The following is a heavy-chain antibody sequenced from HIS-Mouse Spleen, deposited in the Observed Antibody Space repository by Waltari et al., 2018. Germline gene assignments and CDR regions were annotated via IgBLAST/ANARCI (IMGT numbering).Heavy chain of an antibody. CDR2: INHSGST. CDR1: GGSFSGYY. D-gene: IGHD3-22*01. J-gene: IGHJ5*02. V-gene: IGHV4-34*01. CDR3: ARGSASSGTTTPWFDP. Sequence: QVQLQQWGAGLLKPSETLSLTCAVYGGSFSGYYWSWIRQPQGKGLEWIGEINHSGSTNYNPSLKSRVTISVDTSKNQFSLKLSSVTAADTAVYYCARGSASSGTTTPWFDPWGQGTLVTVSS.